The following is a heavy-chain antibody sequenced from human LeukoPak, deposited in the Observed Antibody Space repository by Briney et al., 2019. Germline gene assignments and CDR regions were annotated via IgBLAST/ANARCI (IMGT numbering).Heavy chain of an antibody. D-gene: IGHD6-13*01. CDR1: GGSISSCY. Sequence: SETLSLTCTVSGGSISSCYWSWIRQPAGKGLEWIGRIYTSGSTNYNPSLKSRVTISVDKSKNQFSLKLSSVTAAGTAVYYCARGSREPGYSSSWYFDYWGQGTLVTVSS. CDR2: IYTSGST. J-gene: IGHJ4*02. V-gene: IGHV4-4*07. CDR3: ARGSREPGYSSSWYFDY.